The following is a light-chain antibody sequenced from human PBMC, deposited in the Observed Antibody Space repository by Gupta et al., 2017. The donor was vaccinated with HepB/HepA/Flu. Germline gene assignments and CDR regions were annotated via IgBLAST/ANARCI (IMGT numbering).Light chain of an antibody. Sequence: EIVLTQSPATLSVSPGERATLSCRASQSVSSYLAWYQQKPGQAPRLLIYDASNRATGIPDRFSGSGSGTDFTLTSRSREPEDFAVYYWQQRSNWWTFGQGTKVESK. CDR3: QQRSNWWT. CDR1: QSVSSY. V-gene: IGKV3-11*01. CDR2: DAS. J-gene: IGKJ1*01.